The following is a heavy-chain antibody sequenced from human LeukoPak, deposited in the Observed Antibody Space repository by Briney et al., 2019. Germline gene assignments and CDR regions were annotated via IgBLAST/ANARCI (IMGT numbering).Heavy chain of an antibody. Sequence: KASETLSLTCAVYGGSFSSYYWSWIRQPPGKGLEWIGYIYYSGSTNYNPSLKSRVTISVDTSKSQFSLKLSSVTAADTAVYYCARFTTLHAFDIWGQGTMVTVSS. V-gene: IGHV4-59*01. J-gene: IGHJ3*02. CDR3: ARFTTLHAFDI. CDR1: GGSFSSYY. CDR2: IYYSGST. D-gene: IGHD3-3*01.